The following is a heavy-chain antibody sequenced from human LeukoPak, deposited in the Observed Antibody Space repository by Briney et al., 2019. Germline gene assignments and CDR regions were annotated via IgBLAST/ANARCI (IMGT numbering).Heavy chain of an antibody. V-gene: IGHV3-48*03. CDR2: ISSRGGTL. D-gene: IGHD3-10*02. CDR1: GFTFSSYE. CDR3: AELGITMIGGV. Sequence: GGSLRLSCSASGFTFSSYEMNWVRQAPGKWLEWVSSISSRGGTLYYTDSVKGRFTISRDNAKNSLYLQMNSLRAEDTAVYYCAELGITMIGGVWGKGTTVTISS. J-gene: IGHJ6*04.